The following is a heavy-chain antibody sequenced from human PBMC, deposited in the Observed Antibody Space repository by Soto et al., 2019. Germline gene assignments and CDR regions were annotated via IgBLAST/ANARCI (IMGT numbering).Heavy chain of an antibody. V-gene: IGHV4-4*07. CDR3: ARDLWYSSGWTGYYFDY. D-gene: IGHD6-19*01. J-gene: IGHJ4*02. CDR1: VGSIGSYN. CDR2: IYTSGST. Sequence: QVQLQESGPGLVKPSETLSLTCTVSVGSIGSYNWTWIRQPPGRGLGGIGRIYTSGSTNYNPSLKSRVTMSVDTSKNQFSLKLSSVTAADTAVYYCARDLWYSSGWTGYYFDYWGQGTLVTVSS.